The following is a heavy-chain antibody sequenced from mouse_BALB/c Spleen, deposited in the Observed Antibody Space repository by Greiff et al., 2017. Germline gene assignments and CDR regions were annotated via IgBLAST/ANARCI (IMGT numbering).Heavy chain of an antibody. J-gene: IGHJ2*01. V-gene: IGHV5-9-4*01. CDR2: ISSGGSYT. D-gene: IGHD4-1*01. CDR3: ATGSYFDY. CDR1: GFTFSSYA. Sequence: EVHLVESGGGLVKPGGSLKLSCAASGFTFSSYAMSWVRQSPEKRLEWVAEISSGGSYTYSPDTVTGRFTISRDNAKNTLYLEMSSLRSEDTAMYYCATGSYFDYWGQGTTLTVSS.